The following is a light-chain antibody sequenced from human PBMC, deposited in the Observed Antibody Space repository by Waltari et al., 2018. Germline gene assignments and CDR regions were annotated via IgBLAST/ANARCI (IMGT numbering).Light chain of an antibody. J-gene: IGKJ2*01. Sequence: DIQMTQSPSTLSASVGDRVTITCRASQSFSSWLAWYQQKPGKAPNLLIYEASTLESGLPSRFSGSGSGTEFTLTISSLQPDDSATYFCQQYNRYPYTFGQGTKLEIK. V-gene: IGKV1-5*03. CDR1: QSFSSW. CDR2: EAS. CDR3: QQYNRYPYT.